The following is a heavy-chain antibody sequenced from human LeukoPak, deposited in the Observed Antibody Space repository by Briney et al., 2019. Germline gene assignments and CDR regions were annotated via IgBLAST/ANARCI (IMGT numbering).Heavy chain of an antibody. CDR2: ISYDGSHK. J-gene: IGHJ4*02. V-gene: IGHV3-30*18. CDR3: AKDRVYYFDY. D-gene: IGHD3-3*01. CDR1: GFTFSSYG. Sequence: GGSLRLSCAASGFTFSSYGMHWVRQAPGKGLEWVAVISYDGSHKYYADSVKGRFTISRDNSKNTLYLQMNSLRAEDTAVYYCAKDRVYYFDYWGQGTLVTVSS.